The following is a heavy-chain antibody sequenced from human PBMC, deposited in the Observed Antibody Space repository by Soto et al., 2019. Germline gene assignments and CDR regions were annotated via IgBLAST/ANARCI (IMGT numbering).Heavy chain of an antibody. J-gene: IGHJ6*02. Sequence: QGQLVESGGGVVQTGQSLRLSCAASEFVFSDYGLHWVRQAPGKGLEWVAAISFDGANHFYADSVRGRFTISRDNSNNPLYLRMNSLRPEDSAVYFCAKDTLYPVVSYFYYGLDVWGQGTTVTVS. CDR3: AKDTLYPVVSYFYYGLDV. CDR2: ISFDGANH. V-gene: IGHV3-30*18. CDR1: EFVFSDYG. D-gene: IGHD2-8*01.